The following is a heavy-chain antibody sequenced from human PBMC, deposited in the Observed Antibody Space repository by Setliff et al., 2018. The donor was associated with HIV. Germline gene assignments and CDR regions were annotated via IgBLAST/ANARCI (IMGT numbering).Heavy chain of an antibody. D-gene: IGHD4-17*01. CDR3: ARGGATVATRYFDL. CDR1: GGSINSRY. V-gene: IGHV4-59*11. CDR2: MYYSGST. J-gene: IGHJ2*01. Sequence: SETLSLTCTVSGGSINSRYWSWIRQPPGKGLEWIGYMYYSGSTNYNPSLKSRVTISVDPSKNQFSLKLTSMTAADTAVYYCARGGATVATRYFDLWGCGTLVTVSS.